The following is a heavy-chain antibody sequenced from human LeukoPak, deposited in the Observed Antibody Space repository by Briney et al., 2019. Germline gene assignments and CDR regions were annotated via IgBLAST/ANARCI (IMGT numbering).Heavy chain of an antibody. CDR1: GGSISSSNW. D-gene: IGHD6-13*01. V-gene: IGHV4-4*02. CDR2: IYHSGST. Sequence: SETLSLTCAVSGGSISSSNWWSWVRQPPGKGLEWIGEIYHSGSTNYNPSLKSRVTISVDKSKNQFSLKLSSVTAADTAVYYCARESWGSSWPTYYYYYMDVWGKGTTVTVSS. CDR3: ARESWGSSWPTYYYYYMDV. J-gene: IGHJ6*03.